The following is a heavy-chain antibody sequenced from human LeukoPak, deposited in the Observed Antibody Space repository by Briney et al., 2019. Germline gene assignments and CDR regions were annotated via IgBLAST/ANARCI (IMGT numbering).Heavy chain of an antibody. Sequence: SETLSLTCTVSGGSISSGGYYWSWIRQHPGKGLEWIGYIYYSGSTYYNPSLKSRVTISVDTSKNQFSLKLSSVTAADTAVYYCARLGYCSGGSCYGSWFDPWGQGTLVTVSS. CDR2: IYYSGST. CDR1: GGSISSGGYY. V-gene: IGHV4-31*03. J-gene: IGHJ5*02. D-gene: IGHD2-15*01. CDR3: ARLGYCSGGSCYGSWFDP.